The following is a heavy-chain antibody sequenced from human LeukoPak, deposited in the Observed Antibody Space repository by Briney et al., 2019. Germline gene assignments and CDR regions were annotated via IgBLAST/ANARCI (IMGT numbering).Heavy chain of an antibody. V-gene: IGHV3-23*01. CDR2: ISGSGGST. J-gene: IGHJ4*02. Sequence: GGSLRLSCAASGFTFSSYAMSWVRQAPGKGLEWVSAISGSGGSTYCADSVKGRFTISRDNSKNMLYLQMNSLRAEDTAVYYCAKAYDFWSGPPGDYWGQGTLVTVSS. CDR3: AKAYDFWSGPPGDY. CDR1: GFTFSSYA. D-gene: IGHD3-3*01.